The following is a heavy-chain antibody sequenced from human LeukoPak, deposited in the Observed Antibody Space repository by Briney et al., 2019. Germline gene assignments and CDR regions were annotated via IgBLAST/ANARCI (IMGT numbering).Heavy chain of an antibody. CDR2: ISGSGGST. CDR1: GFTFSSYA. Sequence: GGSLRLSCAASGFTFSSYAMSWVRQAPGKGLEWVSAISGSGGSTYYADSVKGRFTISTDNSKNTLYLQMNSLRAEDTAVYYCAKSHGGWYNYYYMDVWGKGTTVTVSS. J-gene: IGHJ6*03. D-gene: IGHD6-19*01. V-gene: IGHV3-23*01. CDR3: AKSHGGWYNYYYMDV.